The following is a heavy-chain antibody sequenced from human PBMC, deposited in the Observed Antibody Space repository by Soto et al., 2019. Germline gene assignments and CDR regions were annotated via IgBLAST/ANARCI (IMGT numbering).Heavy chain of an antibody. Sequence: SETLSLTCTVSGGSISSYYWSWIRQPPGKGLEWIGYIYYSGSTNYNPSLKSRVTISVDTSKNQFSLKLSSVAAADTAVYYCARDLAYGTHEEVFDIWGQGTMVTVS. CDR2: IYYSGST. V-gene: IGHV4-59*01. CDR1: GGSISSYY. D-gene: IGHD4-17*01. J-gene: IGHJ3*02. CDR3: ARDLAYGTHEEVFDI.